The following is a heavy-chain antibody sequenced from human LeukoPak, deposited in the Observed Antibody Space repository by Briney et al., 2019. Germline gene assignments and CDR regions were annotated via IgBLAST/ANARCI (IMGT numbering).Heavy chain of an antibody. CDR3: ARLRGQTTDRRYVDY. J-gene: IGHJ4*02. CDR1: GGSISTYY. CDR2: IYYSERT. V-gene: IGHV4-59*01. Sequence: SETLSLTCTVSGGSISTYYWNWVRQPPGKGLEWIGYIYYSERTDYNPFLKSRVTISVDTSKNQFSLKVSSVTAADTAVYYCARLRGQTTDRRYVDYWGQGTLVTVSS. D-gene: IGHD1-7*01.